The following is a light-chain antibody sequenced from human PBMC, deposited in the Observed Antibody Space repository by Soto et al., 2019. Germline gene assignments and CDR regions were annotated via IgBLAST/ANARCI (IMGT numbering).Light chain of an antibody. CDR1: TSDVGGYNF. CDR2: EIN. J-gene: IGLJ3*02. Sequence: QSVLTQPASVSGSPGQSITISCTGGTSDVGGYNFVSWYQQHPGKVPRLMIYEINNRPSGVSNRFSGSRSGNTASLTISGLQAEDEADYYCFSYTSSSTWVFGGGTKVTVL. V-gene: IGLV2-14*01. CDR3: FSYTSSSTWV.